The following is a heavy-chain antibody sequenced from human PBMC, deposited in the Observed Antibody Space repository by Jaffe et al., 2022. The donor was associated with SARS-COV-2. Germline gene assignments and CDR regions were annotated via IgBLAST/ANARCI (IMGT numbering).Heavy chain of an antibody. CDR1: GFICSDHY. CDR3: ARLIPPMVRGGSIPPSVDV. J-gene: IGHJ6*04. D-gene: IGHD3-10*01. V-gene: IGHV3-72*01. CDR2: GRNKANSYTT. Sequence: EVQLVESGGGLVQPGGSLRLSCAASGFICSDHYMDWVRQAPGKGLEWVGRGRNKANSYTTEYAASVKGRFTISRDESKNSLYLQMNSLKTEDTAVYYCARLIPPMVRGGSIPPSVDVWGKGTTVTVSS.